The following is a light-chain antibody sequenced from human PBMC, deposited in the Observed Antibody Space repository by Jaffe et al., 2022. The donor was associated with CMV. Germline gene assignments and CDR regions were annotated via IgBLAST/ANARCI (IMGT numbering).Light chain of an antibody. V-gene: IGKV1-17*03. CDR3: LQYNSYPYS. J-gene: IGKJ2*03. CDR2: AAS. Sequence: DIQMTQSPFAMSASVGDRVTITCRTSKGINKYLAWFQQKPGKVPKRLIYAASSLQSGVPSRFSGSGYGTEFTLTISSLQPDDFATYYCLQYNSYPYSFGPGTKLEIK. CDR1: KGINKY.